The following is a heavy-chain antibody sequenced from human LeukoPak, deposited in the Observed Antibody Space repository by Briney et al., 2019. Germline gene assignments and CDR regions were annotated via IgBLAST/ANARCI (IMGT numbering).Heavy chain of an antibody. D-gene: IGHD3-3*01. J-gene: IGHJ6*02. CDR3: ARALNYDFWSGYYPSYGMDV. CDR1: GGSISSGDYY. CDR2: IYYSGST. Sequence: PSETLSLACTVSGGSISSGDYYWSWIRQPPGKGLEWIGYIYYSGSTYCNPSLKSRVTISVDMSKNQFSLKLTSVTAADTAVYYCARALNYDFWSGYYPSYGMDVWGQGTTVTVSS. V-gene: IGHV4-30-4*01.